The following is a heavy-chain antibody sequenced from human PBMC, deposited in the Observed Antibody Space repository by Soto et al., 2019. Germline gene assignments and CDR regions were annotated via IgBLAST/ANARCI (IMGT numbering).Heavy chain of an antibody. D-gene: IGHD2-2*03. J-gene: IGHJ3*02. Sequence: PGESLKISCKTSGYSFISYWVAWVRQKPGKGLEWMGTFYPGDSTSTYSPSFQGQATISVDKSISTAYLHLSSLKASDTAMYYCPRIIGYCRNNDCSWTFDIWGQGTTVTVSS. CDR2: FYPGDSTS. CDR3: PRIIGYCRNNDCSWTFDI. V-gene: IGHV5-51*01. CDR1: GYSFISYW.